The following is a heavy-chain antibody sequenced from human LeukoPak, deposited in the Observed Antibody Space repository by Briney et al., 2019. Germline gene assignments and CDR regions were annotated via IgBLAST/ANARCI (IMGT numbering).Heavy chain of an antibody. J-gene: IGHJ6*02. D-gene: IGHD2-2*01. CDR1: GFTFDDYA. Sequence: GRSLRLSCAASGFTFDDYAMHWVRQAPGKGLEWVSGISWNSGSIGYADSVKGRFTISRDNAKNSLFLQMNSLRPEDTALYYCVKDTYAGSHYYYGMDVWGQGTTVTVSS. V-gene: IGHV3-9*01. CDR3: VKDTYAGSHYYYGMDV. CDR2: ISWNSGSI.